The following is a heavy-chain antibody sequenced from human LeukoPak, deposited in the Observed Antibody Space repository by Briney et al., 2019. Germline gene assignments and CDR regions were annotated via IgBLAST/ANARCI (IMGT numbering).Heavy chain of an antibody. J-gene: IGHJ4*02. CDR2: VNSRGSA. CDR1: GGSFSGYY. CDR3: ARDAFCLNGVCYSGRYDY. Sequence: KPSETLSLTCAAHGGSFSGYYWTWIRQSPGKGMEWTGEVNSRGSANYNPSLTSRVTISVDTSKNQFSLRLTSVTAADAGVYYCARDAFCLNGVCYSGRYDYWGQGILVSVSS. V-gene: IGHV4-34*01. D-gene: IGHD2-21*02.